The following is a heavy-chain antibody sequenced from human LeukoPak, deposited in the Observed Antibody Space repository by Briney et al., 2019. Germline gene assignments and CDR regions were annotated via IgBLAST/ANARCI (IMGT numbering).Heavy chain of an antibody. V-gene: IGHV3-64*01. CDR1: GFTFSSYA. CDR3: ARGFPSPDKRPC. J-gene: IGHJ4*02. D-gene: IGHD3-10*01. Sequence: QTGGSLRLSCAASGFTFSSYAMHWARQAPGKGLEYVSAISSNGGSTYYANSVKGGFTISRDNSKNTLYLQVGSLRAEDMAVYYCARGFPSPDKRPCWGQGTLVTVSS. CDR2: ISSNGGST.